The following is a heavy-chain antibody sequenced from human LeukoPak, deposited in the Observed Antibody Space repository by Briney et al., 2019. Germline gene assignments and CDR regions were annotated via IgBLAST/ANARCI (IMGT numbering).Heavy chain of an antibody. J-gene: IGHJ4*02. CDR1: GGSFSGYY. CDR3: ARDRYYCGSGSFYFDY. D-gene: IGHD3-10*01. CDR2: INHSGST. Sequence: SETLSLTCAVYGGSFSGYYWSWIRQPPGKGLEWIGEINHSGSTNYNPSLKSRVTMSVDTSKNQFSLKLSSVTAADTAVYYCARDRYYCGSGSFYFDYWGQGTLVTVSS. V-gene: IGHV4-34*01.